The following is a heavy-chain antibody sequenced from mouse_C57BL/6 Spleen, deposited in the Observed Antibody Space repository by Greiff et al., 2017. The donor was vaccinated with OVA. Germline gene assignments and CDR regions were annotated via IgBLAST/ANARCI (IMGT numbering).Heavy chain of an antibody. CDR2: ISYDGSN. J-gene: IGHJ3*01. V-gene: IGHV3-6*01. Sequence: VQLQQSGPGLVKPSQSLSLTCSVTGYSITSGYYWNWIRQFPGNKLEWMGYISYDGSNNYNPSLKNRISITRDTSKNQFFLKLNSVTTEDTATYYCAREGNYYGSSSAWFAYWGQGTLVTVSA. CDR1: GYSITSGYY. CDR3: AREGNYYGSSSAWFAY. D-gene: IGHD1-1*01.